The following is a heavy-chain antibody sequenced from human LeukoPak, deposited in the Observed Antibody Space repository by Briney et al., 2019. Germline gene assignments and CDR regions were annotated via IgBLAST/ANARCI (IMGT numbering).Heavy chain of an antibody. CDR1: GYTFTSCG. Sequence: GASVKVSCKASGYTFTSCGISWVRQAPGQGLEWMGWISTSNGNTNYAQKFQGRVTMTTDTSTSTAYMELRSLRSDDTAVYYCARKYSSSWYSWFDPWGQGTLVTVSS. V-gene: IGHV1-18*01. D-gene: IGHD6-13*01. J-gene: IGHJ5*02. CDR3: ARKYSSSWYSWFDP. CDR2: ISTSNGNT.